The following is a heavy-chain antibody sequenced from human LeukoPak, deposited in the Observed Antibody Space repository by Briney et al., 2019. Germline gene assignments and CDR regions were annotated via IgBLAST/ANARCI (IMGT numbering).Heavy chain of an antibody. V-gene: IGHV3-74*01. CDR2: INSDGSST. Sequence: ASVKVSCKASGYTFTGYYMHWVRQAPGKGLVCVSRINSDGSSTTYADSVKGRFTISRDNAKNTLYLQMNSLRAEDTAVYYCASATGGSSKLIDYWGQGTLVTVSS. CDR3: ASATGGSSKLIDY. J-gene: IGHJ4*02. D-gene: IGHD4-17*01. CDR1: GYTFTGYY.